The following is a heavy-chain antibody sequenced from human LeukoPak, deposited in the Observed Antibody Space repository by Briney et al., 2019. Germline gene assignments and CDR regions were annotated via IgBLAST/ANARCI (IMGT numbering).Heavy chain of an antibody. CDR1: GGSFSGYY. Sequence: PSETLSLTCAVYGGSFSGYYWSWIRQPPGKGLEWIGEINHSGSTNYNPSLKSRVTISVDTSKNQFSLKLSSVTAADTAVYYCARGRDWDSVVVPAAHEFDYWGQGTLVTVSS. V-gene: IGHV4-34*01. D-gene: IGHD2-2*01. CDR2: INHSGST. J-gene: IGHJ4*02. CDR3: ARGRDWDSVVVPAAHEFDY.